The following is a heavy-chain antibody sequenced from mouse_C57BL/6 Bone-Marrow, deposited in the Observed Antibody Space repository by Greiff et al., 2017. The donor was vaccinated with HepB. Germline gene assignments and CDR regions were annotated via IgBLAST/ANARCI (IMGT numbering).Heavy chain of an antibody. CDR3: TRRLGRCNDD. CDR1: GYTFTDYE. J-gene: IGHJ2*01. V-gene: IGHV1-15*01. CDR2: IDPETGGT. Sequence: VQLQQSGAELVRPGASVTLSCKASGYTFTDYEMHWVKQTPVHGLEWIGAIDPETGGTAYNQKFKGKAILTADKSSSTAYMELRSLTSEDSAVYYCTRRLGRCNDDWGQGTTLTVSS.